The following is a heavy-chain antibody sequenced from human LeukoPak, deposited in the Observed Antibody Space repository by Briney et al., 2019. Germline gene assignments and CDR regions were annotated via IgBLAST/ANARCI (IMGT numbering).Heavy chain of an antibody. CDR2: ISSSGSTI. Sequence: GGSLRLSCAASGFTFSDYYMSWIRQAPGEGLEWVSYISSSGSTIYYADSVKGRFTISRDNAKNSLYLQMNSLRAEDTAVYYCAKGLWYYYDSSGYVDYWGQGTLVTVSS. V-gene: IGHV3-11*04. CDR1: GFTFSDYY. D-gene: IGHD3-22*01. J-gene: IGHJ4*02. CDR3: AKGLWYYYDSSGYVDY.